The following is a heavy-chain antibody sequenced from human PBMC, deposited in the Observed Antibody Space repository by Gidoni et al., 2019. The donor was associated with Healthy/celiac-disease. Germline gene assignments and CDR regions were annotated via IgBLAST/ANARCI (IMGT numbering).Heavy chain of an antibody. Sequence: EVQLVESGGGPVKPGGSLRLSCAASGFTFSNYNMNWVRQAPGKGLEWGSSITSSGSSMYYADSVKGRFTISRDNAKNSLYLQMHSLRADDSALYYCATAFSSGSWGQGTLVTVSS. CDR3: ATAFSSGS. V-gene: IGHV3-21*01. CDR1: GFTFSNYN. D-gene: IGHD6-19*01. J-gene: IGHJ5*02. CDR2: ITSSGSSM.